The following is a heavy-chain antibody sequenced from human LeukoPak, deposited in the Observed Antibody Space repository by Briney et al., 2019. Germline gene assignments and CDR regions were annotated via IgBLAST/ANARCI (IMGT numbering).Heavy chain of an antibody. J-gene: IGHJ5*02. Sequence: PGGSLRLSCAASGFTFSSYSVNWVRQAPGKGLEWVSSISSSSSYIYYADSVKGRFTISRDNAKNSLYLQMNSLRAEDTAVYYCARDISSSNWYHPYNWFDPWGQGTLVTVSS. D-gene: IGHD6-13*01. CDR1: GFTFSSYS. CDR2: ISSSSSYI. CDR3: ARDISSSNWYHPYNWFDP. V-gene: IGHV3-21*01.